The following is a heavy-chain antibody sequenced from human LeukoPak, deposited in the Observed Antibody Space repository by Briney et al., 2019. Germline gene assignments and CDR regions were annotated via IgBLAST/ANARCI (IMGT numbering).Heavy chain of an antibody. D-gene: IGHD3-10*01. CDR2: IIPILGIA. CDR1: GGTFSSYA. Sequence: ASVKVSCKASGGTFSSYAISWVRQAPGQGLEWMGRIIPILGIANYAQKFQGRVTITADKSTSTAYMELSSLRSEDTAVYYCARDHGSSFLDYWGQGTLVTVSS. CDR3: ARDHGSSFLDY. V-gene: IGHV1-69*04. J-gene: IGHJ4*02.